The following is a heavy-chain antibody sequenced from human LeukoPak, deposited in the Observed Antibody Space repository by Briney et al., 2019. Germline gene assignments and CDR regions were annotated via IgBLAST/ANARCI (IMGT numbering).Heavy chain of an antibody. CDR1: GFTFSSYA. CDR2: ISGSGGST. V-gene: IGHV3-23*01. J-gene: IGHJ6*02. D-gene: IGHD6-6*01. CDR3: AKDQKQLGPYYGMDV. Sequence: PGGSLRLSCAASGFTFSSYAMSWVRQPPGTGLEWVSAISGSGGSTYYADSVKGRFTISRDNSKNKLYLQMNSLRAEDTAVYYCAKDQKQLGPYYGMDVWGQGTTVTVSS.